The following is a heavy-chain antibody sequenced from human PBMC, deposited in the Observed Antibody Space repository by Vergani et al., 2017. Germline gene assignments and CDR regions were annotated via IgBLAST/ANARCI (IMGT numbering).Heavy chain of an antibody. J-gene: IGHJ6*02. V-gene: IGHV1-46*01. CDR3: ARTVRYCSSTSCYGFNYYYYGMDV. CDR2: INPSGGST. D-gene: IGHD2-2*01. CDR1: GGTFSSYA. Sequence: QVQLVQSGAEVKKPGSSVKVSCKASGGTFSSYAISWVRQAPGQGLEWMGIINPSGGSTSYAQKFQGRVTMTRDTSTSTVYMELSSLRSEDTAVYYCARTVRYCSSTSCYGFNYYYYGMDVWGQGTTVTVSS.